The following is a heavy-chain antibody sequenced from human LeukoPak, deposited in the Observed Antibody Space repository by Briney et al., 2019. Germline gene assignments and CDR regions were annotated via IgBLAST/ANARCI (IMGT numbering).Heavy chain of an antibody. J-gene: IGHJ2*01. D-gene: IGHD3-10*01. Sequence: SETLSLTCAVYGGSFSGYYWSWIRQPPGKGLEWIGEINHSGSTNYNPSLKSRVTISVDTSKNQFSLKLSSVTAADTAVYYCARGRVVRRWPPAPNWYFDPWGRGTLVTVSS. CDR2: INHSGST. V-gene: IGHV4-34*01. CDR1: GGSFSGYY. CDR3: ARGRVVRRWPPAPNWYFDP.